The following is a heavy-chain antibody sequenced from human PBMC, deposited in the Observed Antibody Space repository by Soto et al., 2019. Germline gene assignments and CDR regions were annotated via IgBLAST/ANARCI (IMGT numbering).Heavy chain of an antibody. CDR1: GFTFDYYS. V-gene: IGHV3-9*01. Sequence: PGGSLMFSGVPSGFTFDYYSMHWVRQAPGKGLEWVSGISWNSGSIGYADSVKGRFTISRDNAKNSLYLQMNSLRAEDTALYYCAKGGPIAAAGTRLYYFDYWGQGTLVNVSS. J-gene: IGHJ4*02. CDR3: AKGGPIAAAGTRLYYFDY. CDR2: ISWNSGSI. D-gene: IGHD6-13*01.